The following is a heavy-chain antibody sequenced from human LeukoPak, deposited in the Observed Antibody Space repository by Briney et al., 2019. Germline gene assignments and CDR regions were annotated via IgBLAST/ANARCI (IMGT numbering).Heavy chain of an antibody. CDR2: IYHSGST. Sequence: PSETLSLTCTVSGYSISSGYYWGWIRQPPGKGLEWIGSIYHSGSTYYNPSLKSRVTISVDTSKNQFSLKLSSVTAADTAVYYCAREGARRYDYWGQGTLVTVSS. V-gene: IGHV4-38-2*02. J-gene: IGHJ4*02. CDR1: GYSISSGYY. D-gene: IGHD1-26*01. CDR3: AREGARRYDY.